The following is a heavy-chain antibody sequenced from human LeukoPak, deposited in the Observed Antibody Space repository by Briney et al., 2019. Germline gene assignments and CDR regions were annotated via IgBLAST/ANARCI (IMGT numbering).Heavy chain of an antibody. V-gene: IGHV3-48*01. J-gene: IGHJ3*02. CDR3: ARGSRATRDAFDI. D-gene: IGHD1-26*01. CDR1: GFTFSSYS. Sequence: GGSLRLSCAASGFTFSSYSMNWVRQAPGKGLEWVSYISSSSSTIYYADSVKGRFTISRDNAKSSLYLQMNSLRAEDTAVYYCARGSRATRDAFDIWGQGTMVTVSS. CDR2: ISSSSSTI.